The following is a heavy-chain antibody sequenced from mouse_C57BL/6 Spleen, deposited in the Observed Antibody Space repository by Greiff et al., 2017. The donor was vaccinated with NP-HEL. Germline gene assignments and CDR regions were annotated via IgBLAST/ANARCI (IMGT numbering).Heavy chain of an antibody. Sequence: EVQLQQSGPELVKPGASVKISCKASGYSFTGYYMHWVKQSSEKSLEWIGEINPSTGGTSYNQKFKGKATLTVDKSSSTAYMQLKSLTSEDSAVYYGARGGGPRDYFDYWGQGTTLTVSS. J-gene: IGHJ2*01. V-gene: IGHV1-43*01. D-gene: IGHD3-3*01. CDR1: GYSFTGYY. CDR3: ARGGGPRDYFDY. CDR2: INPSTGGT.